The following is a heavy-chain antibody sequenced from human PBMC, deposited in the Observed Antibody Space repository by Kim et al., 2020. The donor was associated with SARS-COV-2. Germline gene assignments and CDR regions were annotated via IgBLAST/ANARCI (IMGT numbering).Heavy chain of an antibody. CDR2: INPNSGGT. J-gene: IGHJ6*02. CDR3: ARELGYCSGGSCYSVLYYYYGMDV. D-gene: IGHD2-15*01. Sequence: ASVKVSCKASGYTFTGYYMHWVRQAPGQGLEWMGWINPNSGGTNYAQKFQGRVTMTRDTSISTAYMELSRLRSDDTAVYYCARELGYCSGGSCYSVLYYYYGMDVWGQGTTVTVSS. V-gene: IGHV1-2*02. CDR1: GYTFTGYY.